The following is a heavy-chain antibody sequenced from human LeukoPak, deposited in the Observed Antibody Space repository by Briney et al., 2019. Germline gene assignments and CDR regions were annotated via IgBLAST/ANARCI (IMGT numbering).Heavy chain of an antibody. D-gene: IGHD6-13*01. V-gene: IGHV3-23*01. J-gene: IGHJ3*02. CDR1: GFTFSSYA. CDR3: ARVSVAAPTAFDI. Sequence: GGSLRLSCAASGFTFSSYAMSWVRQAPGKGLEWVSAISGSGGSTYYADSVKGRFTISRDNSKNTLYLQMNSLRAEDTAVYYCARVSVAAPTAFDIWGQGTMVTVSS. CDR2: ISGSGGST.